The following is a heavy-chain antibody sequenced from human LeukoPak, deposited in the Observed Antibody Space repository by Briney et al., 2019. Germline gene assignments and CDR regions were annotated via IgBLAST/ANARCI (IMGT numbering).Heavy chain of an antibody. CDR2: IENSRKYT. D-gene: IGHD6-13*01. CDR1: GFSFSTYS. V-gene: IGHV3-21*05. CDR3: ARDHSAGSSWYPDAFDI. J-gene: IGHJ3*02. Sequence: GSLRLSCAASGFSFSTYSMNWVRQAPGKGLEWVSYIENSRKYTYYADSVKGRFTISRDNAKNSLYLQMNSLRAEDTAVYYCARDHSAGSSWYPDAFDIWGQGTMVTVSS.